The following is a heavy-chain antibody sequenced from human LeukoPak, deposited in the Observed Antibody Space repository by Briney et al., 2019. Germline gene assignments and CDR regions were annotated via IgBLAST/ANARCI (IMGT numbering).Heavy chain of an antibody. J-gene: IGHJ3*02. CDR2: ISGSGGST. CDR3: ARDLGNGYNLGAFDI. CDR1: GFTFSSYA. Sequence: PGGSLRLSCAASGFTFSSYAMSWVRQAPGKGLEWVSAISGSGGSTYYADSVKGRFTISRDNSKNTLYLQMNSLRAEDTAVYYCARDLGNGYNLGAFDIWGQGTMVTVSS. V-gene: IGHV3-23*01. D-gene: IGHD5-24*01.